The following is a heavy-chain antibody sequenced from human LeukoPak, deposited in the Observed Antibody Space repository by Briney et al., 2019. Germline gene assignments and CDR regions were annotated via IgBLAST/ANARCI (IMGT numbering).Heavy chain of an antibody. CDR2: INPNSGNT. CDR1: GYTFTGYY. V-gene: IGHV1-18*04. Sequence: GASVKVSCKASGYTFTGYYMHWVRQAPGQGLEWMGWINPNSGNTNYAQKLQGRVTMTTDTSTSTAYMELRSLRSDDTAVYYCARDRFWSGYPWTAPIDYWGQGTLVTVSS. D-gene: IGHD3-3*01. J-gene: IGHJ4*02. CDR3: ARDRFWSGYPWTAPIDY.